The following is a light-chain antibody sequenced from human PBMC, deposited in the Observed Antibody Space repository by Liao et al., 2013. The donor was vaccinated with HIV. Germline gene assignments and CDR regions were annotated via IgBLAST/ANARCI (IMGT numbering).Light chain of an antibody. CDR3: QAWDSSILYV. Sequence: SYELTQAPSVSVSPGQTASITCSGDKLGDKYVCWYQQKPGQSPVLVIYQDSRRPSGIPERFSGSNSGDTATLTISGTQAMDEADYYCQAWDSSILYVFGTGTKVTVL. CDR1: KLGDKY. J-gene: IGLJ1*01. CDR2: QDS. V-gene: IGLV3-1*01.